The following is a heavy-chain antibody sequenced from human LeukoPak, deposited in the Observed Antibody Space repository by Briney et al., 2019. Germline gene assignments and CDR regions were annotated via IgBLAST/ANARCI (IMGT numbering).Heavy chain of an antibody. V-gene: IGHV3-33*08. D-gene: IGHD4/OR15-4a*01. J-gene: IGHJ4*02. CDR1: GFTFSTSS. CDR3: ASGFTPNVKSPFED. Sequence: GGSLSLSCAASGFTFSTSSMNWVRQAPGKGLEWVAVIWYDGSTKYYAYSVKGRFTISRDNSKNTLFLQMNSLRPEDTAVYYCASGFTPNVKSPFEDWGQGTLVTVSS. CDR2: IWYDGSTK.